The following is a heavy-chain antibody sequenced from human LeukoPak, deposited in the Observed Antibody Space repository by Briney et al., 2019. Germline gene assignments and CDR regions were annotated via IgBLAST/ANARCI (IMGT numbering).Heavy chain of an antibody. Sequence: ASVKVSCKVSGYTLTELSMHWVRQAPGKGLEWMGGFDAEDGETIYAQKFQGRVTMTEDTSTDTAYMELSSLRSEDTAVYYCATDSRIVMGQWLSGIFDYWGQGTLVTVSS. J-gene: IGHJ4*02. CDR3: ATDSRIVMGQWLSGIFDY. D-gene: IGHD6-19*01. CDR1: GYTLTELS. V-gene: IGHV1-24*01. CDR2: FDAEDGET.